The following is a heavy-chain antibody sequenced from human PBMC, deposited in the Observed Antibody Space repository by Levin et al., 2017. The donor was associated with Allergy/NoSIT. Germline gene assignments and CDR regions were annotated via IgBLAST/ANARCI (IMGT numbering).Heavy chain of an antibody. Sequence: SETLSLTCTVSGDSVSSYYWSWIRQPPGKGLEWIGYIYYSGNTNYNPSLKSRATISGDTSNNQFSLKLRSVTAADTAVYYCATVRWGTGTWYFDYWGQGALVTVSP. V-gene: IGHV4-59*02. CDR1: GDSVSSYY. J-gene: IGHJ4*02. D-gene: IGHD1-7*01. CDR3: ATVRWGTGTWYFDY. CDR2: IYYSGNT.